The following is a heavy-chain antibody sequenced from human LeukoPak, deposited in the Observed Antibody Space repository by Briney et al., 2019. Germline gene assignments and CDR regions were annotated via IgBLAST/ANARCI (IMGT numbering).Heavy chain of an antibody. J-gene: IGHJ4*02. CDR2: INHSGST. V-gene: IGHV4-34*01. CDR1: GGSLSGYY. D-gene: IGHD1-26*01. Sequence: SETLSLTCAVYGGSLSGYYWTWIRQPQGKGLEWIGEINHSGSTNYNATLKSRITLSVETSTNKFSLKLSSVTAAAAVLYYWARDPYWYNGRYRTARGFWGQGSLVTVSS. CDR3: ARDPYWYNGRYRTARGF.